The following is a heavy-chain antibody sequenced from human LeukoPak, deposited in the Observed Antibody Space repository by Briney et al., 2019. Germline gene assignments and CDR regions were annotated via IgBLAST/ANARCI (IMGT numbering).Heavy chain of an antibody. Sequence: GGSLRLSCAASGFTFSSYAMSWVRQAPGKGLEWVSAISGSGGSTYYADSVKGRFTISRDNSKNTLYLQMNSLRAEDTAVYYCARDYYDFWSGPEYYYYMDIWGKGTTVTVSS. CDR3: ARDYYDFWSGPEYYYYMDI. CDR2: ISGSGGST. D-gene: IGHD3-3*01. V-gene: IGHV3-23*01. CDR1: GFTFSSYA. J-gene: IGHJ6*03.